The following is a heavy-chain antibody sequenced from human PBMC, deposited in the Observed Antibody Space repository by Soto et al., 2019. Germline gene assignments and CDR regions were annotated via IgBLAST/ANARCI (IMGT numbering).Heavy chain of an antibody. CDR1: GGSFSGYY. J-gene: IGHJ6*02. V-gene: IGHV4-34*01. CDR2: INHSGTI. CDR3: ARADRTLVTSYSLDV. D-gene: IGHD2-21*02. Sequence: SETLSLTCAVYGGSFSGYYWTWIRQPPGKGMEWIGEINHSGTINFNPSLKSRLTISLDTSKKHFSLKLSSVTDADTAAYYCARADRTLVTSYSLDVWGQGTTVTVSS.